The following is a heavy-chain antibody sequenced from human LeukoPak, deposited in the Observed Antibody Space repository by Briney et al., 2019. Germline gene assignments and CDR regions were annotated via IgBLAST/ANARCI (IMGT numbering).Heavy chain of an antibody. V-gene: IGHV4-31*03. D-gene: IGHD5-12*01. Sequence: SETLSLTCTVSGGSISSGGYYWSWIRQHPGKGLEWIGYIYYSGSTYYNPSLKSRVTISVDTSKNQFSLKLSSVTAADTAVYYCARGVGLVATISKKHFDSWGQGTLVTVSS. CDR2: IYYSGST. CDR3: ARGVGLVATISKKHFDS. J-gene: IGHJ4*02. CDR1: GGSISSGGYY.